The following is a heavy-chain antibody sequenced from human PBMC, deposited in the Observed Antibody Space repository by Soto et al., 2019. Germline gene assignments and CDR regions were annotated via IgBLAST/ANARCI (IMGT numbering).Heavy chain of an antibody. CDR1: GGSISSYY. Sequence: PSETLSLTCTVSGGSISSYYWSWIRQPPGKGLEWIGYIYYSGSTNYNPSLKSRVTISVDTSKNQFSLKLSSVTAADTAVYYCARLDRSGWRIDYWGKGTLVPVSS. CDR2: IYYSGST. CDR3: ARLDRSGWRIDY. D-gene: IGHD6-19*01. J-gene: IGHJ4*02. V-gene: IGHV4-59*08.